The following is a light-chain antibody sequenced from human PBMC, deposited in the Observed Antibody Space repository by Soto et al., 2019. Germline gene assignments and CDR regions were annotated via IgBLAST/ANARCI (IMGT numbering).Light chain of an antibody. J-gene: IGLJ1*01. CDR1: ISDFIVYNY. Sequence: QSALTQPASVSGSPGQSITISCSGTISDFIVYNYVSWYQQHPGKAPKLMLYGVNKRPSGVSNRFSGSKSGNTASLTISGLQAEDEADYYCSSYTSTSTLYVFGTGTKVTVL. CDR3: SSYTSTSTLYV. V-gene: IGLV2-14*01. CDR2: GVN.